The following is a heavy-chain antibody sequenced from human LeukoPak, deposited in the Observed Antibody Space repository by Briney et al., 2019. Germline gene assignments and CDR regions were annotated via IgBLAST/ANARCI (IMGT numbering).Heavy chain of an antibody. J-gene: IGHJ5*02. V-gene: IGHV5-51*01. Sequence: GESLKISCKGSGYSFTNYWIAWVRQMPGKGLEWMGIIYPGDSDTRYSPSFQGQVTISADKSISSAYLQWSSLKASDTAMYYCANFNSNWNWFDPWGQGTLVTVSS. CDR2: IYPGDSDT. CDR1: GYSFTNYW. D-gene: IGHD4-11*01. CDR3: ANFNSNWNWFDP.